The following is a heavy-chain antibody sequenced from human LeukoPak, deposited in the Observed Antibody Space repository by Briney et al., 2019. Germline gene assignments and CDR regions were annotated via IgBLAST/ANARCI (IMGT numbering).Heavy chain of an antibody. Sequence: SETLSLTCTVSGGSISSYYWSWIRQPPGKGREWIGYIYYSGSTNYNPSLKSRVTISVDTSKNQFSLKLSSVTAADTAVYYCARAVEMASFWSFDYWGQGTLVTVSS. CDR3: ARAVEMASFWSFDY. V-gene: IGHV4-59*01. CDR2: IYYSGST. J-gene: IGHJ4*02. D-gene: IGHD5-24*01. CDR1: GGSISSYY.